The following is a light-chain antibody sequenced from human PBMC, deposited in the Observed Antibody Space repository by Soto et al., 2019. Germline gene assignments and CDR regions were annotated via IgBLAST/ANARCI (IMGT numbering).Light chain of an antibody. Sequence: IHMTQSPSSLSASVGDRVTIACRASQSISSYLNWYQQKPGKAPKLLIYAASSLRSGVPSRFSGSGPGTDFTLTISSLQPEDFATYYCQQSYSTLWTFGEGTKVDI. CDR2: AAS. J-gene: IGKJ1*01. CDR1: QSISSY. CDR3: QQSYSTLWT. V-gene: IGKV1-39*01.